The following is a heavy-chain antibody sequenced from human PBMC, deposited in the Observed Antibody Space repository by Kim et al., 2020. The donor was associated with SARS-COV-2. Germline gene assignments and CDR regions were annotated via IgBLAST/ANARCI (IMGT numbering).Heavy chain of an antibody. J-gene: IGHJ3*02. Sequence: ASVKVSCKASGYTFTSYGISWVRQAPGQGLEWMGWISAYNGNTNYAQKLQGRVTMTTDTSTSTAYMELRSLRSDDTAVYYCARDGIQLWLGWRAFDIWGQGTMVTVSS. CDR2: ISAYNGNT. CDR1: GYTFTSYG. CDR3: ARDGIQLWLGWRAFDI. D-gene: IGHD5-18*01. V-gene: IGHV1-18*01.